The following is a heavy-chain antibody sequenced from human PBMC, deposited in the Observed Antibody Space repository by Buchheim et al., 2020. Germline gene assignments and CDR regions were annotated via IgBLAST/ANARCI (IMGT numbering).Heavy chain of an antibody. V-gene: IGHV3-30*02. CDR1: GFTFSSYG. Sequence: QVQLVESGGGVVQPGRSLRLSCAASGFTFSSYGMHWVRQAPGKGLEWVAFIRYDGSNKYYADSVKGRFTISRDNSKNTLYLQMNSLRAEDTAVYYCAKDLVGGGGSRWFYYYYGMDVWGQGTT. J-gene: IGHJ6*02. CDR2: IRYDGSNK. CDR3: AKDLVGGGGSRWFYYYYGMDV. D-gene: IGHD2-15*01.